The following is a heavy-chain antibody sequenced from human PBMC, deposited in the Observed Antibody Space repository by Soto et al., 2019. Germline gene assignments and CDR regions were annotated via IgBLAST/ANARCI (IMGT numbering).Heavy chain of an antibody. CDR1: GGTFSNYA. Sequence: QVQLVQSGAEVKKPGSSVKVSCKASGGTFSNYAISWVRQAPGQGLEWMGGIIPIFGTANYAQKFQGRVTITADESTSTAYMELSSLRSEDTAVYYCARVWRGAGDYDGYYYGMDVWGQGTTVTVSS. CDR3: ARVWRGAGDYDGYYYGMDV. CDR2: IIPIFGTA. V-gene: IGHV1-69*12. J-gene: IGHJ6*02. D-gene: IGHD4-17*01.